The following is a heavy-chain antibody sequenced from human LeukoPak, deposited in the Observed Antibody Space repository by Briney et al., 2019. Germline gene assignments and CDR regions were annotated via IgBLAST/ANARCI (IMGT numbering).Heavy chain of an antibody. Sequence: PGRSLRLSCAATGFTFTHYGMDWVRQAPGKGLEWISYISGDTRTIYYADSVKGRFTVSRDTAENSLYLQMHILRAEDTAVYYCARGGATKTFDFWGQGTLVTVSS. CDR1: GFTFTHYG. CDR3: ARGGATKTFDF. CDR2: ISGDTRTI. J-gene: IGHJ4*02. V-gene: IGHV3-48*04. D-gene: IGHD1-26*01.